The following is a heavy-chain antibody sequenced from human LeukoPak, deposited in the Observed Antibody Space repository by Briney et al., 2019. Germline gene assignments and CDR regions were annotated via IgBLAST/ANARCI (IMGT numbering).Heavy chain of an antibody. J-gene: IGHJ4*02. CDR2: IKSKTDGGTT. D-gene: IGHD2-2*02. CDR3: TTEVGYCSSISCYSFDY. V-gene: IGHV3-15*01. CDR1: GFTFSNAW. Sequence: GGSLRLSCAASGFTFSNAWMSWVRQAPGKGLEWVGRIKSKTDGGTTDYAAPVKGRFTISRDDSKNTLYLQMNSLKTEDTAVYYCTTEVGYCSSISCYSFDYWGQGTLVTVSS.